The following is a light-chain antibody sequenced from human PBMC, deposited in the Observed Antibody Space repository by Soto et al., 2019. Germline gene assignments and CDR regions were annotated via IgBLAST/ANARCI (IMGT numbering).Light chain of an antibody. Sequence: EIVLTQSPGTLSLSPGERATLSCRASQSVSSIYLAWYQHKPGQAPRLLIYGASSRATGIPDRFSGSGSGTDFTLTISRLEPEDFAVYYCQQYGSSSCTFGRGTTVEIK. CDR1: QSVSSIY. J-gene: IGKJ1*01. V-gene: IGKV3-20*01. CDR3: QQYGSSSCT. CDR2: GAS.